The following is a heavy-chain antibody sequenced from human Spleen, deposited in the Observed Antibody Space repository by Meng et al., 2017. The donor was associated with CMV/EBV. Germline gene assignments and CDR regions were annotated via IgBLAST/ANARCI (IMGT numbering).Heavy chain of an antibody. CDR2: IYYSGST. CDR1: GGSISSSSYY. V-gene: IGHV4-39*07. CDR3: ARRGILTGAFDY. Sequence: LDLQGPGPGRVKPSGTLSLTVTVSGGSISSSSYYWGWIRQPPGKRLEWIGSIYYSGSTYYNPSLKSRVTISVDTSKNQFSLKLSSVTAADTAVYYCARRGILTGAFDYWGQGTLVTVSS. J-gene: IGHJ4*02. D-gene: IGHD3-9*01.